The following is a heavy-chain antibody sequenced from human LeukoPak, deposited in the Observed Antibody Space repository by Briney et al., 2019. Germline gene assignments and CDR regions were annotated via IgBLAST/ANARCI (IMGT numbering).Heavy chain of an antibody. CDR2: INPSGGST. V-gene: IGHV1-46*01. J-gene: IGHJ4*02. D-gene: IGHD5-18*01. CDR1: GYTFTSYY. CDR3: ARADTAMAPHCFVDY. Sequence: ASVKVSCKASGYTFTSYYMHWVRQAPGQGLEWMGIINPSGGSTSYAQKFQGRVTMTRYTSTSTVYMELSSLRSEDTAVYYCARADTAMAPHCFVDYWGQGTLVTVSS.